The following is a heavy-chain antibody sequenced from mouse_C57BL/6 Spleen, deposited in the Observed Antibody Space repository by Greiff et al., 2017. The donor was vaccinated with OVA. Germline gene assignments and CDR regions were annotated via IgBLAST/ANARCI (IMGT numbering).Heavy chain of an antibody. Sequence: EVMLVESEGGLVQPGSSMKLSCTASGFTFSDYYMAWVRQVPEKGLEWVANINYDGSSTYYLDSLKSRFIISRDNAKNILYLQMSSLKSEDTATYYCASGRAYYAMDYWGQGTSVTVSS. CDR1: GFTFSDYY. CDR2: INYDGSST. J-gene: IGHJ4*01. CDR3: ASGRAYYAMDY. V-gene: IGHV5-16*01. D-gene: IGHD3-3*01.